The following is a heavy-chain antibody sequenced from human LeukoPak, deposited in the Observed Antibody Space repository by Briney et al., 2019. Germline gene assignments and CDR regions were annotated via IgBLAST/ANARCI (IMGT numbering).Heavy chain of an antibody. D-gene: IGHD4-23*01. CDR1: GFTFSSYG. Sequence: GRSLRLSCAASGFTFSSYGMHWVRQAPGKGLEWVAAIWYDGSNKYSADSVKGRFTISRDNSKNTLYLQMNSLRAEDTAVYYCAKDGEDYGGNTIDYWGQGTLVTVSS. V-gene: IGHV3-33*06. CDR2: IWYDGSNK. J-gene: IGHJ4*02. CDR3: AKDGEDYGGNTIDY.